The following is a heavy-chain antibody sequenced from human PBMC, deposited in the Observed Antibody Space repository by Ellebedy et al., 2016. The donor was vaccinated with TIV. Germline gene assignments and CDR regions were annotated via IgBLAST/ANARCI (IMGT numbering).Heavy chain of an antibody. V-gene: IGHV1-3*01. D-gene: IGHD6-19*01. CDR1: GYTFTSYA. Sequence: ASVKVSCKASGYTFTSYAMHWVRQAPGQRLEWMGWINVGNGNTKYSQKFQGKVTITRDTSASTAYMELSSLRSEDTAVYYCARDDAVAGVDYWGQGTLVTASS. J-gene: IGHJ4*02. CDR3: ARDDAVAGVDY. CDR2: INVGNGNT.